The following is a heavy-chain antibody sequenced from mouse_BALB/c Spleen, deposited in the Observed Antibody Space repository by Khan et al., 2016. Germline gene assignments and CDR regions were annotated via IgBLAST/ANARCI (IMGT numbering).Heavy chain of an antibody. CDR2: ISSGGST. CDR1: GFTFSNYA. V-gene: IGHV5-6-5*01. Sequence: EVQLVESGGGLVKPGGSLKLSCAASGFTFSNYAMSWVRQTPEKRLEWVASISSGGSTYYPDSVKGRFTISRDNAGNILYLQMSSLSSEDTAMYYCAREGYDNWGYWGQGTTLTVSS. D-gene: IGHD2-10*02. CDR3: AREGYDNWGY. J-gene: IGHJ2*01.